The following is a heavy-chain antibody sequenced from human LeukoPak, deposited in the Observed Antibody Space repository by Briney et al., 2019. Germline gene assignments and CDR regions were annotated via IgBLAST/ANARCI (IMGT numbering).Heavy chain of an antibody. Sequence: ASVKVSCKASGYTFTSYGISWVRQAPGQGLEWMGWISAYNGNTNYAQKLQGRVTMTTDTSTSTAYMELRSLRSDDTAVYYCARAQGSYGYYYYYMDVWGKGTTVTVSS. V-gene: IGHV1-18*01. J-gene: IGHJ6*03. D-gene: IGHD5-18*01. CDR2: ISAYNGNT. CDR1: GYTFTSYG. CDR3: ARAQGSYGYYYYYMDV.